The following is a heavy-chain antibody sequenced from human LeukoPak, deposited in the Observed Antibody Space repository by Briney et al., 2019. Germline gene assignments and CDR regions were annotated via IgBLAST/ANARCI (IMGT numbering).Heavy chain of an antibody. V-gene: IGHV4-38-2*02. Sequence: PSETLSLTCTVSGYSISSGYYWGWIRQPPGKGLEWIGGIHHSGSSYYNPSLKSRVTISVDTSKNQFSLKLSSVTAADTAVYYCARIDWVFDYWGQGTLVTVSS. D-gene: IGHD3-9*01. CDR1: GYSISSGYY. CDR2: IHHSGSS. J-gene: IGHJ4*02. CDR3: ARIDWVFDY.